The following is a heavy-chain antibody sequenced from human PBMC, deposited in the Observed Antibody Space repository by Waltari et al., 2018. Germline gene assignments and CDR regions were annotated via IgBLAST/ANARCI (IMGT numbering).Heavy chain of an antibody. D-gene: IGHD2-15*01. J-gene: IGHJ3*02. CDR3: ANVGVVAAGAAFDI. CDR1: GGTFSSYA. CDR2: IIPMFGTA. Sequence: QVQLVQSGAAVKKPGSSVKVSCKASGGTFSSYAISWVRQAPGQGLEWMGGIIPMFGTANYAQKFQGRVTITTDESTSTAYMELSSRRSEDTAVYYCANVGVVAAGAAFDIWGQGTMVTVSS. V-gene: IGHV1-69*05.